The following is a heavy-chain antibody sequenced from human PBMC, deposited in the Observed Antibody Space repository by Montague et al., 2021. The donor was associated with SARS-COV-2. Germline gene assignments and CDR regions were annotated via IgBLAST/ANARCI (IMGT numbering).Heavy chain of an antibody. V-gene: IGHV3-21*01. CDR1: GFTFSSYS. CDR2: TSSSSSYI. CDR3: ASDRGELHAADY. J-gene: IGHJ4*02. D-gene: IGHD1-26*01. Sequence: SLRLSCAASGFTFSSYSMNWVRQAPGKGLEWVSSTSSSSSYIYYADSVKGRFTISRDNAKNSLYPQMNSLRAEDTAVYYCASDRGELHAADYWGQGTLVTVSS.